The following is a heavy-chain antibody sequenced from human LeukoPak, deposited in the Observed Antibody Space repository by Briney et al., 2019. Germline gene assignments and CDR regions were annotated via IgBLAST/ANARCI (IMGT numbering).Heavy chain of an antibody. V-gene: IGHV1-8*01. CDR2: MNPNSGDT. CDR3: ARVIAIKVGFDY. Sequence: ASVKVSCKASGYTFTSYDINWVRQATGQGLEWMGWMNPNSGDTGYAQKFQGRVTMTRNTSISTAYMELRSLRSDDTAVYYCARVIAIKVGFDYWGQGTLVTVSS. D-gene: IGHD2-21*01. J-gene: IGHJ4*02. CDR1: GYTFTSYD.